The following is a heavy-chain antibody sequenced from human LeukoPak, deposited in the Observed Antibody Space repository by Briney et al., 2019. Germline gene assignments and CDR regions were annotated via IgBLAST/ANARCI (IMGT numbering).Heavy chain of an antibody. V-gene: IGHV1-69*05. CDR1: GGTFSSYA. D-gene: IGHD3-10*01. CDR2: IIPIFGTA. J-gene: IGHJ4*02. Sequence: SVKVSCKASGGTFSSYAISWVRQAPGQGLEWMGGIIPIFGTANYAQKFQGRVTITTDESTSTAYMELSSLRSEDTAVYYCAREDYYGSGSYLNYWGQGTLVTVS. CDR3: AREDYYGSGSYLNY.